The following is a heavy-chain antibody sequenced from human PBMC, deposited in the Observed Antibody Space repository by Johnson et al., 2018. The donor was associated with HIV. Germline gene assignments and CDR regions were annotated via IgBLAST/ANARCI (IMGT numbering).Heavy chain of an antibody. CDR1: GFTFGDYA. J-gene: IGHJ3*02. V-gene: IGHV3-49*04. Sequence: VQLVESGGGLVQPGRSLRLSCTASGFTFGDYAMNWVRQAPGKGLEWLGFIRSKAYGGTTEYAASVKGRFTISRDDSRGIAYLQMNSLRVEDTAVYYCAKDMGYIVIDAFDMWGRGTLVTVSS. CDR2: IRSKAYGGTT. CDR3: AKDMGYIVIDAFDM. D-gene: IGHD5/OR15-5a*01.